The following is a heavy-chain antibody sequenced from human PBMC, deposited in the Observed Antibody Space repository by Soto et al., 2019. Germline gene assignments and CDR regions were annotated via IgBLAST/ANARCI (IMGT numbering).Heavy chain of an antibody. D-gene: IGHD6-19*01. J-gene: IGHJ4*02. V-gene: IGHV3-7*01. CDR3: ARGWATTAGTGDN. CDR2: IKQDGSET. CDR1: GFSFSNYW. Sequence: ELQLVESGGGLVQPGGSLRLSCVVSGFSFSNYWMSWVRQAPGKGLEWVANIKQDGSETYYVDSVKGRFTISRDNAENSVYLQMTSLRGDDTAGYYCARGWATTAGTGDNWGQGTLVIVSS.